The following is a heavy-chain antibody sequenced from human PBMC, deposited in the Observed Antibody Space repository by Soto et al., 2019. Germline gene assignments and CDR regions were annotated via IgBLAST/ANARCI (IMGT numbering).Heavy chain of an antibody. CDR1: GFTFSSYG. D-gene: IGHD1-26*01. Sequence: QVQLVESGGGVVQPGRSLRLSCAASGFTFSSYGMHWVRQAPGKGLEWVAVISYDGSNKYYADSVKGRFTISRDNSKNTLSLQMNRRRAEDTAVYYCAKDVVVGATAGLGDYYYYYGMDVWGQGTTVTVSS. V-gene: IGHV3-30*18. CDR3: AKDVVVGATAGLGDYYYYYGMDV. CDR2: ISYDGSNK. J-gene: IGHJ6*02.